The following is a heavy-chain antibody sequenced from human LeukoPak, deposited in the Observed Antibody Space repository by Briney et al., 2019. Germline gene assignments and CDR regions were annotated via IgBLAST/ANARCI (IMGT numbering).Heavy chain of an antibody. J-gene: IGHJ5*02. CDR2: INTGGSKM. CDR3: ASRYPNWFDP. Sequence: GGSLRLSCVHSGFTFSSYEMNWLRQAPGKGLEWVSYINTGGSKMYYADSVKGRFTISRDNAKNSLYLQMNSLRAEDTAVYYCASRYPNWFDPWGQGTLVTVSS. CDR1: GFTFSSYE. D-gene: IGHD1-14*01. V-gene: IGHV3-48*03.